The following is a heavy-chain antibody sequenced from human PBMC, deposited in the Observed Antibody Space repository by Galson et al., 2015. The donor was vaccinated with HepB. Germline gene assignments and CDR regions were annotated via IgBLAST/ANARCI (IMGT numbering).Heavy chain of an antibody. Sequence: SLRLSCAASGFTFGDYAKSWFRQAPGKGLEWVGFIRSKAYGGTTEYNPSFQGQVTISADKSINTAYLQWSSLRASDTAMYYCARHRYLDYWGQGTLVTVSS. CDR1: GFTFGDYA. CDR3: ARHRYLDY. J-gene: IGHJ4*02. V-gene: IGHV3-49*01. CDR2: IRSKAYGGTT.